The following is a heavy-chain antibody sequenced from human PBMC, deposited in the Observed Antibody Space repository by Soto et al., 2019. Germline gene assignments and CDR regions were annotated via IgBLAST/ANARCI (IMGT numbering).Heavy chain of an antibody. D-gene: IGHD2-2*01. Sequence: QVQLVHSGAEVRRPGTSVMVSCKTSGYTFTDYDINWVRQATGQGLEWMGWMNPNSGNTGYAQKFQGRVSMTRNTATSTAYMGLSSLRSDDTAIYYCARDSSTTNPVWGQGTMVTVSS. CDR3: ARDSSTTNPV. J-gene: IGHJ3*01. CDR2: MNPNSGNT. CDR1: GYTFTDYD. V-gene: IGHV1-8*01.